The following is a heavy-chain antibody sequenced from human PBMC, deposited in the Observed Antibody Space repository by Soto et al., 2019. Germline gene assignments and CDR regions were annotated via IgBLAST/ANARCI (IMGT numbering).Heavy chain of an antibody. Sequence: DVQLVESGGGLVQPGGSLRVSCAASGFTLGSHRIHWVRQAPGKGLEWVSRIDTDGGGTSYADSVKGRFTISTDNAKNTVYLPMHGLRAEDTAVYYCVTVFALWGQGTLVTVSS. J-gene: IGHJ4*02. CDR2: IDTDGGGT. D-gene: IGHD2-8*01. V-gene: IGHV3-74*01. CDR1: GFTLGSHR. CDR3: VTVFAL.